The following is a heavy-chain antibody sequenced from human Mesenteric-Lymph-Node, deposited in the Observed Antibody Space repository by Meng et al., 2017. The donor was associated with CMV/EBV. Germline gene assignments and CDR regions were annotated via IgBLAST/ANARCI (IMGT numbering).Heavy chain of an antibody. Sequence: ASVKVSCKTSGYTSMDHHLHWVRQAPGQGLEWMGWINPNSGGTNYAQNFQGRVSMTRDTSISTAYMELSKLRSDDTAVYFCARDEGDTIFGVLSYNWFDPWGQGTLVTVSS. CDR2: INPNSGGT. J-gene: IGHJ5*02. CDR3: ARDEGDTIFGVLSYNWFDP. V-gene: IGHV1-2*02. D-gene: IGHD3-3*01. CDR1: GYTSMDHH.